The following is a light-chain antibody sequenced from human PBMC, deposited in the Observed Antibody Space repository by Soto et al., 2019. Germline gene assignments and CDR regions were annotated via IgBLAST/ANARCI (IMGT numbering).Light chain of an antibody. CDR1: SSDVGGYNY. V-gene: IGLV2-8*01. J-gene: IGLJ1*01. CDR3: SSYAGSNNYV. Sequence: QSALTQPASVSGSPGQSITISCTGTSSDVGGYNYVSWYQLHPGKAPKLMIYEVNLRPSGVPDRFSGSKSGNTASLTVSGLQAEDEADYYCSSYAGSNNYVFGTGTKVTVL. CDR2: EVN.